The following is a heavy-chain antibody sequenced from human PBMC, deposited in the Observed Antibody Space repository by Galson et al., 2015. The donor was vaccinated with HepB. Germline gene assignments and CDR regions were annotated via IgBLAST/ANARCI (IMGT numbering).Heavy chain of an antibody. CDR1: GYTFSSYA. J-gene: IGHJ4*02. V-gene: IGHV1-3*01. D-gene: IGHD3/OR15-3a*01. Sequence: SVKVSCKASGYTFSSYAINWVRQAPGQGLAWMGWIKAGNGNTKYSQKFQGRVTITRDTSASTAYMELSSLRSEDTDVYYCARELYDFLSGYSLDYWGQGSLVTVSA. CDR2: IKAGNGNT. CDR3: ARELYDFLSGYSLDY.